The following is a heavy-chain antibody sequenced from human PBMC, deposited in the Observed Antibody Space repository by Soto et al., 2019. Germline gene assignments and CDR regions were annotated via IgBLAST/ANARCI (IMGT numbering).Heavy chain of an antibody. D-gene: IGHD4-4*01. CDR1: GGSFSGYY. CDR2: INHSGST. J-gene: IGHJ6*02. Sequence: SETLSLTCAVYGGSFSGYYWSWIRQPPGKGLEWIGEINHSGSTNYNPSLKSRVTISVDTSKNQFSLKLSSVTAADTAVYYCARGPQGPSTLSYYYDGMDVWGQGTTVT. CDR3: ARGPQGPSTLSYYYDGMDV. V-gene: IGHV4-34*01.